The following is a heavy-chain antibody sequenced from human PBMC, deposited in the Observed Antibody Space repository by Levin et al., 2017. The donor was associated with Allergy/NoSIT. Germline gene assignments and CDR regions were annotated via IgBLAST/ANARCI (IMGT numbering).Heavy chain of an antibody. CDR1: GYIFTTYW. CDR2: IYPGDSHT. D-gene: IGHD2-2*01. Sequence: GGSLRLSCKGSGYIFTTYWIGWVRQMPGKGLEWMGIIYPGDSHTRYSPSFQGQVTISADKSISTAYLRWSSLKASDTAMYYCARHDCSSTSCPMNPDYWGQGTLVTVSS. J-gene: IGHJ4*02. V-gene: IGHV5-51*01. CDR3: ARHDCSSTSCPMNPDY.